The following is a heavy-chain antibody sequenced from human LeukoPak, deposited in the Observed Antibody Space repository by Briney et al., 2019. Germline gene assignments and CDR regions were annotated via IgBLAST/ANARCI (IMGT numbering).Heavy chain of an antibody. Sequence: SETLSLICTVSGGSLSSYYWSWIRQPPGKGLEWIGYIYYSGTTKYNPSLKSRVTISADTSRNQFSLKLSSVTAADTAVYYCARETIAAASPGRTWFDPWGQGTLVTVSS. CDR1: GGSLSSYY. CDR3: ARETIAAASPGRTWFDP. J-gene: IGHJ5*02. D-gene: IGHD6-13*01. CDR2: IYYSGTT. V-gene: IGHV4-59*12.